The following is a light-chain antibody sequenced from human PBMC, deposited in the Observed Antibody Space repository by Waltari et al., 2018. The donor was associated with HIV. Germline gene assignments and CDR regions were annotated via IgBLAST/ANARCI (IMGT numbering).Light chain of an antibody. J-gene: IGLJ3*02. V-gene: IGLV6-57*02. CDR2: ENN. CDR1: SGSIAGNY. Sequence: NFMLTQPHSVSESPGKTVIISCIGSSGSIAGNYVQWFQQRPGSAPTTVIYENNQRPSGVPDRFSGSIDTSSNSASLTISGLKTDDEADYYCQSYDSNNQGVIGGGTKLTVL. CDR3: QSYDSNNQGV.